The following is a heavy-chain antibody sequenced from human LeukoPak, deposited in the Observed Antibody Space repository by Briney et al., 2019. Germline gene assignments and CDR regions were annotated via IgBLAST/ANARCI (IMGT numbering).Heavy chain of an antibody. CDR3: AKALGGNYYYYMDV. V-gene: IGHV3-33*06. Sequence: GSLRLSCAASGFTFSSYGMHRVRQAPGKGLEWVAVIWYDGSNEYYADSVKGRFTISRDNSKNTLYLQMNSLRAEDTAVYYCAKALGGNYYYYMDVWGKGTTVTVSS. CDR1: GFTFSSYG. CDR2: IWYDGSNE. J-gene: IGHJ6*03. D-gene: IGHD3-16*01.